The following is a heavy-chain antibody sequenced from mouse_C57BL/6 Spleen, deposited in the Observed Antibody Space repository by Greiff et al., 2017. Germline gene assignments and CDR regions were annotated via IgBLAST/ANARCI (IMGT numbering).Heavy chain of an antibody. CDR3: TTTTAQARPFAY. Sequence: VQLQQSGAELVRPGASVKLSCTASGFNIKDYYMHWVKQRPEQGLEWIGRIDPEDGDTEYAPQFQGKATMTADTSSNTAYLQLSSLTSEDTAVYYCTTTTAQARPFAYWGQGTLVTVSA. D-gene: IGHD3-2*02. CDR2: IDPEDGDT. V-gene: IGHV14-1*01. CDR1: GFNIKDYY. J-gene: IGHJ3*01.